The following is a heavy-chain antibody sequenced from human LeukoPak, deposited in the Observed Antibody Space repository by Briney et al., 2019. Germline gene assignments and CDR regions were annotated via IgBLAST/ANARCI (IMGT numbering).Heavy chain of an antibody. D-gene: IGHD2-2*01. CDR3: ARANFLYCSSTTCLFDY. J-gene: IGHJ4*02. CDR1: GYTFTDYY. V-gene: IGHV1-2*02. Sequence: ASVKVSCKASGYTFTDYYMHWVRQAPGQGFEWMGWINPNSGDTNYAQKFQGRVTMTRDTSISTAHMELSRLRSDDTAVYYCARANFLYCSSTTCLFDYWGQGTLVIVTS. CDR2: INPNSGDT.